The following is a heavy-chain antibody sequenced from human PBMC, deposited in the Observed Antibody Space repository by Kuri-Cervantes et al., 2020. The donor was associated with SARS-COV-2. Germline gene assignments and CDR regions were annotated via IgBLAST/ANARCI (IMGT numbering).Heavy chain of an antibody. CDR2: IKQDGSEK. J-gene: IGHJ4*02. CDR1: GFTFSSYW. CDR3: ARDRLWLLYSSSLSPYFDY. D-gene: IGHD3-3*01. V-gene: IGHV3-7*01. Sequence: GESLKISCAASGFTFSSYWMSWVRQAPGKGLEWVANIKQDGSEKYYVDSVKGRFTISRDNSKNTLYLQMNSLRAEDTAVYYCARDRLWLLYSSSLSPYFDYWGQGTLVTVSS.